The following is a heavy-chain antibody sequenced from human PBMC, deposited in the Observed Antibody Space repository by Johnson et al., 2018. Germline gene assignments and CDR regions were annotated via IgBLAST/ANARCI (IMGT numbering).Heavy chain of an antibody. CDR1: GLTFSRYG. D-gene: IGHD3-10*01. J-gene: IGHJ4*02. CDR2: IQYDGSNK. CDR3: ASEIIRGVIRGDC. V-gene: IGHV3-30*03. Sequence: QVQLVESGGGVVQPGRSLRLSCAASGLTFSRYGFHWVRQAPGNGLEWVAVIQYDGSNKNYADSVKGRFTISRDNSNNTLYLQMNSLRPEDTAVYDCASEIIRGVIRGDCWGQGNLVTVAS.